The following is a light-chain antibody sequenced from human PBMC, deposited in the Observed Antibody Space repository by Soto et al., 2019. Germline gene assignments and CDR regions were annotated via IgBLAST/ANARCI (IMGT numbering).Light chain of an antibody. J-gene: IGLJ2*01. CDR3: GTWDSSLSAV. CDR2: EDN. CDR1: SSNIGSNF. Sequence: QSVLTQPPSVSAAPGQKVTIYCSGSSSNIGSNFVSWYQQLPGTAPKLLIYEDNKRPSGIPVRFSGSKSGTSATLGITGLQTGDEADYYCGTWDSSLSAVFGGGTKVTVL. V-gene: IGLV1-51*01.